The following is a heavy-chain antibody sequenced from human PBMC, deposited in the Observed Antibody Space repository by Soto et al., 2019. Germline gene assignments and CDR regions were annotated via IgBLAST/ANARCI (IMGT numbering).Heavy chain of an antibody. CDR3: ARLVVGDSGDYDWGLDYYYYMDV. D-gene: IGHD4-17*01. CDR2: IYPGDSDT. CDR1: GYSFTSYW. J-gene: IGHJ6*03. Sequence: PGESLKISCKGSGYSFTSYWIGWVRQMPGKGLEWMGIIYPGDSDTRYSPSFQGQVTISADKSISTAYLQWSRLKGSDTAMYYCARLVVGDSGDYDWGLDYYYYMDVWGKGTTVTVSS. V-gene: IGHV5-51*01.